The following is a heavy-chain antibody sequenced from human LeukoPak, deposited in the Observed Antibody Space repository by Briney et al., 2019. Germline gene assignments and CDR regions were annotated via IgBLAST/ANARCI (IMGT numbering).Heavy chain of an antibody. D-gene: IGHD6-6*01. J-gene: IGHJ6*03. CDR1: GFTFSSYG. CDR3: AKERVYSSSEHYYYYMDV. V-gene: IGHV3-33*06. Sequence: PGRSLRLSCAASGFTFSSYGMHWVRQAPGKGLEWVAAIWYDGGNKYYADSVKGRFTISRDSSRNTLYLQMNSLRAEDTAVYYCAKERVYSSSEHYYYYMDVWGKGTTVTVSS. CDR2: IWYDGGNK.